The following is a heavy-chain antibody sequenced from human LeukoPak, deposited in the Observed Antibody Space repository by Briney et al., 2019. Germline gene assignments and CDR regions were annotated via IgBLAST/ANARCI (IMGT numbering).Heavy chain of an antibody. J-gene: IGHJ6*02. Sequence: ASVKVSCKASGYTFTSYAMHWVRQAPGQRLEWMGWINAGNGNTKSSQKFQGRVTITRDTSASTAYMELSSLRSEDTAVYYCARDSPVERYDILTGHTYYYYGMDVWGQGTTVTVSS. CDR3: ARDSPVERYDILTGHTYYYYGMDV. V-gene: IGHV1-3*01. CDR1: GYTFTSYA. D-gene: IGHD3-9*01. CDR2: INAGNGNT.